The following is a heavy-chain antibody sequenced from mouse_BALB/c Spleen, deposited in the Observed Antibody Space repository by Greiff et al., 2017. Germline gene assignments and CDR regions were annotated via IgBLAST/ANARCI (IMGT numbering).Heavy chain of an antibody. CDR1: GFTFSSFG. CDR2: ISSGSSTI. D-gene: IGHD1-1*01. J-gene: IGHJ4*01. V-gene: IGHV5-17*02. Sequence: EVHLVESGGGLVQPGGSRKLSCAASGFTFSSFGMHWVRQAPEKGLEWVAYISSGSSTIYYADTVKGRFTISRDNPKNTLFLQMTSLRSEDTAMYYCASSVVAIYYAMDYWGQGTSVTVSS. CDR3: ASSVVAIYYAMDY.